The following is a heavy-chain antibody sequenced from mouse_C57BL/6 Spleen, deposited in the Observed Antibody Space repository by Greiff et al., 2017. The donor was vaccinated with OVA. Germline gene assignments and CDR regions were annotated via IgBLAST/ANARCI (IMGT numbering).Heavy chain of an antibody. CDR3: ARTWEDYGGYFDY. CDR1: GFSLTSYG. Sequence: QGERKQEGTGRGKNAQSRTSTCTVSGFSLTSYGVHWVRQSPGKGLEWLGVIWSGGSTDYNAAFISRLSISKDNSKSQVFFKMNSLQADDTAIYYCARTWEDYGGYFDYWGQGTTLTVSS. J-gene: IGHJ2*01. CDR2: IWSGGST. V-gene: IGHV2-2*01. D-gene: IGHD2-4*01.